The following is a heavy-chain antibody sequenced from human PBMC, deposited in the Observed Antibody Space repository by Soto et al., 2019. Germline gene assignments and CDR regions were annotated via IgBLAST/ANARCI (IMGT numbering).Heavy chain of an antibody. V-gene: IGHV1-18*04. Sequence: QVQLVQSGAEVKKPGASVKVSCKASGYTFTSYAFSWVRQAPGQGLEWIGWISANNGKTVYAQKFQDRVTMTTDTTSSTAHLELRSLNTDDTAVYYCARETGVVVIVKGEFEFWGQGTLVTVSS. CDR3: ARETGVVVIVKGEFEF. D-gene: IGHD2-15*01. J-gene: IGHJ4*02. CDR1: GYTFTSYA. CDR2: ISANNGKT.